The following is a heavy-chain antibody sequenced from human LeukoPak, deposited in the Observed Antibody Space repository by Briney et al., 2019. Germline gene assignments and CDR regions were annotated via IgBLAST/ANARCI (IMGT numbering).Heavy chain of an antibody. V-gene: IGHV3-23*01. CDR3: AKDYLAVAGIAWGGY. J-gene: IGHJ4*02. Sequence: GGSLRLSCAASVFTLSRYGMCWGRAAPGEGLEWVSAISDSGGSTYYADSVKGRFTISRDNSKTTLYLQMNSLRAEDTAVYYCAKDYLAVAGIAWGGYWGQGTLVIVSS. CDR1: VFTLSRYG. D-gene: IGHD6-19*01. CDR2: ISDSGGST.